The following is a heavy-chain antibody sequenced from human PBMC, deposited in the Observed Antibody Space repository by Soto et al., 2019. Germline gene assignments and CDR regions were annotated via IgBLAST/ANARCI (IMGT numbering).Heavy chain of an antibody. CDR3: ARVRDFWSGYKNYGMDV. J-gene: IGHJ6*02. D-gene: IGHD3-3*01. Sequence: GGSLRLSCAASGFTFSSYAMHWVRQAPGKGLEWAAVISYDGSNKYYADSVKGRFTISRDNSKNTLYLQMNSLRAEDTAVYYCARVRDFWSGYKNYGMDVWGQGTTVTVSS. CDR2: ISYDGSNK. CDR1: GFTFSSYA. V-gene: IGHV3-30-3*01.